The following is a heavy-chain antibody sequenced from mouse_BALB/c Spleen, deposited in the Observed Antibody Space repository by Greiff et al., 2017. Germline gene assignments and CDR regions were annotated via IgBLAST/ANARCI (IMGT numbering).Heavy chain of an antibody. J-gene: IGHJ2*01. CDR3: ARSLGTTAYFDY. CDR1: GDSITSGY. CDR2: ISYSGST. V-gene: IGHV3-8*02. Sequence: EVQLVESGPSLVKPSQTLSLSCSVTGDSITSGYWNWIRKFPGNKLEYMGYISYSGSTYYNPSLKSRISITRDTSKNQYYLQLNSVTTEDTATYYCARSLGTTAYFDYWGQGTTLTVSS. D-gene: IGHD1-1*01.